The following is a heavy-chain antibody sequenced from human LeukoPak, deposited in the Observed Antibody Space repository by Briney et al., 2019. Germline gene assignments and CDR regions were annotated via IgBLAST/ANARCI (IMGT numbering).Heavy chain of an antibody. CDR1: GFTFSSYE. CDR2: ISTGGSTI. D-gene: IGHD5-24*01. Sequence: GGSLRLSCAASGFTFSSYEMNWVRQAPGKGLEWISYISTGGSTIYYADSVEGRFTISRDNAKNSLYLQMNSLRAEDTAVYYCARGESEMATIGNYFYFYYMDVWGNGTTVTISS. V-gene: IGHV3-48*03. CDR3: ARGESEMATIGNYFYFYYMDV. J-gene: IGHJ6*03.